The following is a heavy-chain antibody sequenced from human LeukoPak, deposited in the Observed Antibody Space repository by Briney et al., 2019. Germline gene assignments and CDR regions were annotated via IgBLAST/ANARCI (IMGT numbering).Heavy chain of an antibody. CDR2: INPHSGGT. V-gene: IGHV1-2*02. D-gene: IGHD1-26*01. J-gene: IGHJ4*02. Sequence: ASVKVSCKASGYSFTAYYVQWVRQAPGQGLEWRGWINPHSGGTNYAQKFQGRVTMTRDTSSSTAYMELSRLTSDDTAVYYCARISGATGNWGQGTLVTVSS. CDR1: GYSFTAYY. CDR3: ARISGATGN.